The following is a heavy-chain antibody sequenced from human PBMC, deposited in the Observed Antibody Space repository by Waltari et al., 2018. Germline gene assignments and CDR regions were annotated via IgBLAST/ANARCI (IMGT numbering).Heavy chain of an antibody. CDR2: ISGDGSTI. J-gene: IGHJ4*02. CDR1: GFTLCGTW. Sequence: EVQLVESGGGLVQPGGYLRLSCAASGFTLCGTWLHWVRQVPGKVLVWVSRISGDGSTINYADSVKGRFTISRDTAKNTLYLQMNSLRAEDTAVYYCARGADLRGQGILVTVSS. CDR3: ARGADL. D-gene: IGHD3-3*01. V-gene: IGHV3-74*01.